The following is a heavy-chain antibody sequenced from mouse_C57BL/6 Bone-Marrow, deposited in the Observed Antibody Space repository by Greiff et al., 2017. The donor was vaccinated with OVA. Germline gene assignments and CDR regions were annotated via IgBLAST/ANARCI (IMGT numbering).Heavy chain of an antibody. CDR2: IDPENGDT. V-gene: IGHV14-4*01. J-gene: IGHJ3*01. CDR3: TAEDGNSCAY. CDR1: GFNFTDDY. Sequence: VQLQQSGAELVRPGASVKLSCTASGFNFTDDYMHWVKQRPEQGLEWIGWIDPENGDTEYASKFQGKATITADTSSNTAYLQLSILTSEDTADYCCTAEDGNSCAYWGQGTLVTVSA. D-gene: IGHD2-1*01.